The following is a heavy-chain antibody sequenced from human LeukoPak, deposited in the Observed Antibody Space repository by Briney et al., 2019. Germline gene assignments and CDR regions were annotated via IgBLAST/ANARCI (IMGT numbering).Heavy chain of an antibody. Sequence: GGSLRLSCAASGFTFSSYGMHWVRQAPGKGLEWVSSVSGNGGSTYYADSVKGRFTISRDNSKNTLYLQMNSLRAEDTAVYFCAKVLDAAGTGYWGQGILATVSS. CDR1: GFTFSSYG. CDR3: AKVLDAAGTGY. V-gene: IGHV3-23*01. J-gene: IGHJ4*02. CDR2: VSGNGGST. D-gene: IGHD1-1*01.